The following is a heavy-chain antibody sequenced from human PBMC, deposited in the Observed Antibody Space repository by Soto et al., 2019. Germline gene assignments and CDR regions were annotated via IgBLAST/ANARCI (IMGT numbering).Heavy chain of an antibody. Sequence: GGSLRLSCTASGFTFSSYAMHWVRQAPVRGLEWVAAVSSAGSNKYYADSVKGRFTISRDNPKSTLSLQMDSLRTEDTAVYFCARESPPYYCDRWGQGALVTVS. CDR3: ARESPPYYCDR. CDR1: GFTFSSYA. V-gene: IGHV3-30-3*01. CDR2: VSSAGSNK. J-gene: IGHJ4*02.